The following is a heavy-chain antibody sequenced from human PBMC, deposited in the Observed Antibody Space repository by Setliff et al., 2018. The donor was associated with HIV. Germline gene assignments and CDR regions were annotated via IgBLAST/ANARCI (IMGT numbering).Heavy chain of an antibody. J-gene: IGHJ4*02. D-gene: IGHD3-22*01. CDR3: GRQVPVPGVAVTPIDY. CDR1: GGSISSYY. Sequence: SETLSLICTVSGGSISSYYWTWLRQFPGKGLEWIGFIFYTGSTTYNPSLNSRVTISVDTSKNQFSLKVTSVTAADTAVYYCGRQVPVPGVAVTPIDYWGQGTLVTVSS. V-gene: IGHV4-59*08. CDR2: IFYTGST.